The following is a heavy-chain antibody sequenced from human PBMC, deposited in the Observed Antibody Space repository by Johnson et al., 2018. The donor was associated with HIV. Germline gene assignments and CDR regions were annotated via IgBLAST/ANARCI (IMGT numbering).Heavy chain of an antibody. CDR1: GFRFSNAW. J-gene: IGHJ3*02. D-gene: IGHD3-10*01. Sequence: QLVESGGSVVQSGRSLRLSCAASGFRFSNAWMGWVRQAPGKGLEWLGRIKSKTGGGTTSYAAPVKGRFTISRDDSKDTVYLQMNSLRAEDTAVYYCARAVTPFGDWEAFDIWGQGTMVTVSS. CDR3: ARAVTPFGDWEAFDI. V-gene: IGHV3-15*01. CDR2: IKSKTGGGTT.